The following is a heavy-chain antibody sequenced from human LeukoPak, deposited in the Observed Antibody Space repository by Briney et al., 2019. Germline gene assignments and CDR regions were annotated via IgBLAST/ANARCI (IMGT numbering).Heavy chain of an antibody. J-gene: IGHJ4*02. D-gene: IGHD3-10*01. CDR3: AREIGYYGSGSYYHGGFDY. Sequence: GGSLRLSCAASGFTFSNYEMNWVRQAPGKGLEWVSYISSTGSTISYADSVKGRFTVSRDNANNSLFLQMNSLRAEDTAVYYCAREIGYYGSGSYYHGGFDYWGQGTLVTVSS. CDR2: ISSTGSTI. CDR1: GFTFSNYE. V-gene: IGHV3-48*03.